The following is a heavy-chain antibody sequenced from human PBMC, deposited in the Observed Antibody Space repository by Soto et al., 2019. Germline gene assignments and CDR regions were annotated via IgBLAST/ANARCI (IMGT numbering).Heavy chain of an antibody. J-gene: IGHJ6*02. D-gene: IGHD1-26*01. CDR1: GFTFSSYA. CDR3: ARDQQWELLPYYYYGMDV. CDR2: ISYDGSNK. Sequence: GGSLRLSCAASGFTFSSYAMHWVRQAPGKGLEWVAVISYDGSNKYYADSVKGRFTISRDNSKNTLYLQMNSLRAEDTAVYYCARDQQWELLPYYYYGMDVWGQGTTVTVSS. V-gene: IGHV3-30-3*01.